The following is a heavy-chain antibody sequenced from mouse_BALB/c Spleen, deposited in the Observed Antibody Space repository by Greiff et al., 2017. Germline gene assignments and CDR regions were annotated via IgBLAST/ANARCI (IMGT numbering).Heavy chain of an antibody. V-gene: IGHV2-6-5*01. D-gene: IGHD1-1*01. J-gene: IGHJ1*01. CDR2: IWGGGST. CDR3: AKHPYYYGSSYGYFDV. CDR1: GFSLTDYG. Sequence: VQGVESGPGLVAPSQSLSITCTVSGFSLTDYGVSWIRQPPGKGLEWLGVIWGGGSTYYNSALKSRLSISKDNSKSQVFLKMNSLQTDDTAMYYCAKHPYYYGSSYGYFDVWGAGTTVTVSS.